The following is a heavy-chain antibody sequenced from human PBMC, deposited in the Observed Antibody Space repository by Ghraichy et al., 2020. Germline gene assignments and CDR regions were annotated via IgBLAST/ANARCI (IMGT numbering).Heavy chain of an antibody. CDR2: INHSGST. CDR1: GGSFSGYY. J-gene: IGHJ5*02. D-gene: IGHD5-24*01. Sequence: SETLSLTCAVYGGSFSGYYWSWIRQPPGKGLEWIGEINHSGSTNYNPSLKSRVTISVDTSKNQFSLKLSSVTAADTAVYYCATLTPLRDGYLGWFDPWGQGTLVTVSS. V-gene: IGHV4-34*01. CDR3: ATLTPLRDGYLGWFDP.